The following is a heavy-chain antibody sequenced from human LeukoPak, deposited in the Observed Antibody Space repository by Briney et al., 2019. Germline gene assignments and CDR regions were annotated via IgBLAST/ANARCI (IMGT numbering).Heavy chain of an antibody. J-gene: IGHJ4*02. Sequence: QPGRSLRLSCAASGFTFSSYAMHWVRQAPGKGLEWVAVISYDGSNKYYADSVKGRFTISRDNSKNTLYLQMNSLRAEDTAVYFCARDSSGPSYWGQGTLVTVSS. CDR1: GFTFSSYA. CDR3: ARDSSGPSY. D-gene: IGHD1-26*01. CDR2: ISYDGSNK. V-gene: IGHV3-30*14.